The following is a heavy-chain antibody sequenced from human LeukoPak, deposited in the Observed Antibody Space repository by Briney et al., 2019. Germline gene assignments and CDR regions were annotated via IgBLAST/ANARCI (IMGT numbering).Heavy chain of an antibody. V-gene: IGHV1-24*01. CDR2: FDPEDGET. D-gene: IGHD3-10*01. J-gene: IGHJ3*02. CDR1: GYTLTELS. Sequence: EASVTVSCKFSGYTLTELSMHWVRQAPGKGLEWMGGFDPEDGETIYAQKFQGRVTMTEDTSTDTAYMELSSLRSEDTAVYFCATDYYGSGSYSPQAFDIWGQGTMVTVSS. CDR3: ATDYYGSGSYSPQAFDI.